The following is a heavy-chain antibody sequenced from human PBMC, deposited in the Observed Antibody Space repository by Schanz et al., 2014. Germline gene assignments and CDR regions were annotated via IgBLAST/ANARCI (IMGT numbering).Heavy chain of an antibody. CDR3: ARTASHDVWRGYIPHYAFDL. CDR2: INPNSGAT. Sequence: QVQLVESGSELKKPGASVKVSCKASGYTFTGYDINWVRQATGQGLEWLGWINPNSGATSSAQKFQGRVTMTRDTSSSTVYMEVNSLTSDDTAVFYCARTASHDVWRGYIPHYAFDLWGQGTVVIVSS. CDR1: GYTFTGYD. J-gene: IGHJ3*01. D-gene: IGHD3-3*01. V-gene: IGHV1-2*02.